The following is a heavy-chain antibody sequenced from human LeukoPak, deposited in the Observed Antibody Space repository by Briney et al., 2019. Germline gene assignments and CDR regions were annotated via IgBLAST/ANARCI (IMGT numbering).Heavy chain of an antibody. CDR2: IYHSGST. D-gene: IGHD2-2*01. CDR1: GGSISSGGYY. V-gene: IGHV4-30-2*01. J-gene: IGHJ5*02. CDR3: ARYCSSTSCRMGGFDP. Sequence: SETLSLTCTVSGGSISSGGYYWSWIRQPPGKGLEWIGYIYHSGSTYYNPSLKSRVTISVDRSKNQFSLKLSSVTAADTAVYYCARYCSSTSCRMGGFDPWGQGTLVTVSS.